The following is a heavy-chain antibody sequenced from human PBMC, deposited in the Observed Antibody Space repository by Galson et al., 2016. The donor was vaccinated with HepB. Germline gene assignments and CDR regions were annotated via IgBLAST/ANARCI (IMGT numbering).Heavy chain of an antibody. J-gene: IGHJ6*02. V-gene: IGHV4-61*01. CDR1: GVSVISDTYY. CDR2: FDYREGS. Sequence: SETLSLTCNVSGVSVISDTYYWSWIRQPPGKGLEWISNFDYREGSNYSPSLDNRVTISADPSENLVSLKVASLTAADTAVYYCARGRRTICSGTLCFSDSYYYALDVWGQGTTVIVSS. CDR3: ARGRRTICSGTLCFSDSYYYALDV. D-gene: IGHD3-3*01.